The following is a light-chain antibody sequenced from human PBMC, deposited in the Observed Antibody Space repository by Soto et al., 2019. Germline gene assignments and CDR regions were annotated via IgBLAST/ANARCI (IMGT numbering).Light chain of an antibody. CDR1: QSVSSIY. Sequence: EIVLTQSPGTVSLSPGERATLSCRASQSVSSIYLAWYQQKPGQSPRLVIFGASTRATDIPDRFSGSGSGTDFTLTISTLEPEDFAVYYCQYYDDSPQVPFGEGTKIESK. J-gene: IGKJ4*01. CDR2: GAS. CDR3: QYYDDSPQVP. V-gene: IGKV3-20*01.